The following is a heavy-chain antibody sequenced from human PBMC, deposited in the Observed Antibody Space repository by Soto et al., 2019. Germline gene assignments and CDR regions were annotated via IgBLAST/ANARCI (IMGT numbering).Heavy chain of an antibody. CDR2: LDPSDSYT. Sequence: EVQLVQSGADVKKPGESLRISCKGSGYTFTRYWISWVRQMPGKGLEWVGRLDPSDSYTNYSQSLQGHVTISADKSISTAYLQWSSLRASDAAKYFCARHDRYPTVVTGTPYYYYHMDVWGQGTTVTVSS. V-gene: IGHV5-10-1*03. CDR3: ARHDRYPTVVTGTPYYYYHMDV. D-gene: IGHD4-4*01. J-gene: IGHJ6*02. CDR1: GYTFTRYW.